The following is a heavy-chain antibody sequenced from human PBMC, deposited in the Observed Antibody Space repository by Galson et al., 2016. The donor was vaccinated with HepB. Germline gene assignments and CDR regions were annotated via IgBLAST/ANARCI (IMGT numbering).Heavy chain of an antibody. V-gene: IGHV4-39*01. J-gene: IGHJ4*02. CDR2: VSYSGII. CDR1: GASVSSSPCW. CDR3: ARTLTPTNQYFFNS. D-gene: IGHD2-15*01. Sequence: LTCTVSGASVSSSPCWWGWIRQPPGKGLEWLASVSYSGIIDYKPSLRGRVTISTDTSKNRFSLRLSSVTAADTAVYYCARTLTPTNQYFFNSWGQGTLVTVSS.